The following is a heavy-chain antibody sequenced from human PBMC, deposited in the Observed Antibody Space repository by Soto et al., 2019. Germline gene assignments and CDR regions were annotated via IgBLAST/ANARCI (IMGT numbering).Heavy chain of an antibody. Sequence: QLQLQESGSGLVKPSQTLSLTCAVSDGSISSGGYSWSWIRQPPGKGLEWIGYIYHSGSTYYNPSLKSPVTISVDRAKNQVSLKLSSVTAADTAVYYCASLYGDPGRYYFDYWGQGTLVTVSS. CDR1: DGSISSGGYS. D-gene: IGHD4-17*01. CDR3: ASLYGDPGRYYFDY. J-gene: IGHJ4*02. CDR2: IYHSGST. V-gene: IGHV4-30-2*01.